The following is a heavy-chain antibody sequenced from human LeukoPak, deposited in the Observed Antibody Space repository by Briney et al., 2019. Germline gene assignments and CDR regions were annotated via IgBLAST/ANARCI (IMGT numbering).Heavy chain of an antibody. J-gene: IGHJ3*02. CDR1: GGSISSGGYS. CDR2: IYHSGST. Sequence: SETLSLTCAVSGGSISSGGYSWSWIRQPPGKGLEWIGYIYHSGSTYYNPSLKSRVTISVDRSKNQFSLKLSSVTAADTAVYYCARLSSPLDAFDIWGQGTMVTVSS. D-gene: IGHD3-10*01. CDR3: ARLSSPLDAFDI. V-gene: IGHV4-30-2*01.